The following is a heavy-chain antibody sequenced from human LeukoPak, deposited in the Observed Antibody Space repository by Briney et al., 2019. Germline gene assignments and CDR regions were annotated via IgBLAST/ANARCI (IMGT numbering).Heavy chain of an antibody. D-gene: IGHD3-9*01. CDR3: ARDTYDILTGYYKWAFDI. J-gene: IGHJ3*02. CDR2: ISSSSSYI. Sequence: GSLRLSCAASGLTFSSYTMNWVRQAPGKGLEWVSSISSSSSYIYYADSVKGRFTIARDNAKNSLYLQMNSLRAEDTAVYYCARDTYDILTGYYKWAFDIWGQGTMVTVSS. CDR1: GLTFSSYT. V-gene: IGHV3-21*06.